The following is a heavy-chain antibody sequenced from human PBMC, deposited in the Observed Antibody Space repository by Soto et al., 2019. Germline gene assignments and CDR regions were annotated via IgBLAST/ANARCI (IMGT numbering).Heavy chain of an antibody. Sequence: PSETLSLTCTVSGGSMSNYYWSWIRQSAGKGLEWIGRIYTSGNTNYNPSLKSRVTMSADTSKNQFSLKMSSVTAADTAVYFCARDRVGSSSFDFWGQGTLVTVSS. CDR1: GGSMSNYY. CDR2: IYTSGNT. J-gene: IGHJ4*02. CDR3: ARDRVGSSSFDF. V-gene: IGHV4-4*07. D-gene: IGHD6-6*01.